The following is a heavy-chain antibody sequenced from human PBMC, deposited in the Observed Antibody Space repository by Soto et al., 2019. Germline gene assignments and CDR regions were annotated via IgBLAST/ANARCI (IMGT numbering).Heavy chain of an antibody. CDR2: MNPNSGNT. CDR1: GYTFTSYD. V-gene: IGHV1-8*01. D-gene: IGHD3-3*01. CDR3: ARGSLRFLDYYYYYMDV. J-gene: IGHJ6*03. Sequence: QVQLVQSGAEVKKPGASVKVSCKASGYTFTSYDINWVRQATGQGLEWMGWMNPNSGNTGYAQKFQGRVTMTRNTSISTAYMELSSPRSEDTAVYYCARGSLRFLDYYYYYMDVWGKGTTVTVSS.